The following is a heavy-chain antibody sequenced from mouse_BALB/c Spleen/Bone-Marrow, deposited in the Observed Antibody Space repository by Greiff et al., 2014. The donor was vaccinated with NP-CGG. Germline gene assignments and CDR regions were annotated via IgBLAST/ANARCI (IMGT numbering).Heavy chain of an antibody. Sequence: VQLQQSGAELVKPGASVKLSCKAFGYTFTSYWMHWVKQRPGQGLEWIGEINPSNGRTNYNEKFKSKATLTVDKSSSTAYMQLSSLTSEDSAVYYCARWGITLAYWGQGTLVTVSA. D-gene: IGHD2-4*01. CDR2: INPSNGRT. CDR3: ARWGITLAY. J-gene: IGHJ3*01. CDR1: GYTFTSYW. V-gene: IGHV1S81*02.